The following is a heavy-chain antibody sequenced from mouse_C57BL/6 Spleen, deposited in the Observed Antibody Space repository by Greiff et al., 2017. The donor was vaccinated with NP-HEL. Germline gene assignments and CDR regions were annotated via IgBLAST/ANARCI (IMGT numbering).Heavy chain of an antibody. D-gene: IGHD1-1*01. CDR3: ATLRGKYFDY. Sequence: EVKLQESGPGLVKPSQSLSLTCSVTGYSITSGYYWNWIRQFPGNKLEWMGYISYDGSNNYNPSLKNRISITRDTSKNQFFLKLNSVTTEDTATYYFATLRGKYFDYWGQGTTLTVSS. J-gene: IGHJ2*01. V-gene: IGHV3-6*01. CDR2: ISYDGSN. CDR1: GYSITSGYY.